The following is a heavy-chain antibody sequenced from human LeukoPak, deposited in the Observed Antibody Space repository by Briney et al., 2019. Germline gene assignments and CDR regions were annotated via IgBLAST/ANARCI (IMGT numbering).Heavy chain of an antibody. J-gene: IGHJ6*02. V-gene: IGHV1-69*02. CDR3: ARGRYYDSNPMYV. Sequence: ATVRVSCKASGGTFSSYTISWVRQAPGQGLEWMGRIIPILGIANYAQKFQGRVTITADKSTSTAYMELSSLRSEDTAVYYCARGRYYDSNPMYVWGQGTTFTVSS. CDR1: GGTFSSYT. D-gene: IGHD3-22*01. CDR2: IIPILGIA.